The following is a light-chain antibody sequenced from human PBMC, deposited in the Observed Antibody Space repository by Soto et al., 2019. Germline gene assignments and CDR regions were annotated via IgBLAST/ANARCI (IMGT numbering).Light chain of an antibody. CDR1: YSNGGNNF. CDR3: ATWDTRLSAVV. Sequence: QSVLTQPPSMSAAPGQKVTISCSGSYSNGGNNFVSWYQQFPGTAPKLLIFDNSQRPSGIPDRFFGSKSGSSATLGITGPQTGDEAVYYCATWDTRLSAVVFGGGTKLTVL. J-gene: IGLJ2*01. CDR2: DNS. V-gene: IGLV1-51*01.